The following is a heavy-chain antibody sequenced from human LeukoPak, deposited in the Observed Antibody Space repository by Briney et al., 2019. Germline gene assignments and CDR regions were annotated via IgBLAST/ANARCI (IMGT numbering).Heavy chain of an antibody. CDR3: AGAYCGGDCYSGRAFDI. D-gene: IGHD2-21*02. V-gene: IGHV4-34*01. CDR1: GGSFSGYY. CDR2: INQSGST. J-gene: IGHJ3*02. Sequence: SETLSLTCAVYGGSFSGYYWSWIRQPPGKGLEWIGEINQSGSTNYNPSLKSRVTISVDTPKNQFSLKLSSVTAADTAVYYCAGAYCGGDCYSGRAFDIWGQGTMVTVSS.